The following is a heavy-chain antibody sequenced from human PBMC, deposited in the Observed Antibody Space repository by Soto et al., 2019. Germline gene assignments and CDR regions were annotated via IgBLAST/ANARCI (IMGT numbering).Heavy chain of an antibody. D-gene: IGHD1-26*01. CDR2: IIPIFGTA. CDR1: GGTFSSYA. Sequence: SVKVSCKASGGTFSSYAISWVRQAPGQGLEWMGGIIPIFGTANYAQKFQGRVTITADESTSTAYMELSSLRSEDTAVYYCAEGGDYYYGMDVWGQGTTVTVSS. J-gene: IGHJ6*02. CDR3: AEGGDYYYGMDV. V-gene: IGHV1-69*13.